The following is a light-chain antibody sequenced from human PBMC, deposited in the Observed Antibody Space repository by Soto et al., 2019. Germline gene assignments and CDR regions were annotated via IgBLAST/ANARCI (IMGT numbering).Light chain of an antibody. J-gene: IGKJ1*01. CDR2: GAS. Sequence: EIVLTQSPGTLSLSPGERATLSCRASQGVSGRYLAWYQQKPGQAPRLLIYGASSRATGIPDRFSGSGSGTDFTLTTSRLEPEDFAVYYCQQYGSSPRTFGQGTKVDIK. CDR3: QQYGSSPRT. V-gene: IGKV3-20*01. CDR1: QGVSGRY.